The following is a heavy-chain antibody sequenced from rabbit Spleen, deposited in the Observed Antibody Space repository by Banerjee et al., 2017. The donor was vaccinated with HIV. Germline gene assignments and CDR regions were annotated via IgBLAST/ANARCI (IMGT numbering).Heavy chain of an antibody. CDR3: ARGKTGSGNGPSYFDL. CDR1: GFTLSSYW. V-gene: IGHV1S40*01. D-gene: IGHD1-1*01. Sequence: QSLEESGGDLVKPGAFLTLTCTASGFTLSSYWMCWVRQAPGKGPEWIACIYNGDGSTYYATWVNGRFTISKTSSTTVTLQMTSLTAADTASFFCARGKTGSGNGPSYFDLWGQGTLVTVS. J-gene: IGHJ4*01. CDR2: IYNGDGST.